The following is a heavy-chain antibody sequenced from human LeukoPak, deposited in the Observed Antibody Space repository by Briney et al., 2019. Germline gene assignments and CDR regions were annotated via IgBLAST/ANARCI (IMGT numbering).Heavy chain of an antibody. CDR3: ARSPVVVPAAIWVYFDY. Sequence: SETLSLTCTVSGGSISSYYWSWIRQPAGKGLEWIGRIYTSGSTNYNPSLKSRVTMSVDTSKNQFSLKLSSVTAADTAVYYCARSPVVVPAAIWVYFDYWGQGTLVTVSS. CDR2: IYTSGST. J-gene: IGHJ4*02. D-gene: IGHD2-2*01. CDR1: GGSISSYY. V-gene: IGHV4-4*07.